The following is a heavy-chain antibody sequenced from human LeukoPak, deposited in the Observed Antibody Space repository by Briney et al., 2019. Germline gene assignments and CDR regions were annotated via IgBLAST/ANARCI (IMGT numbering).Heavy chain of an antibody. J-gene: IGHJ4*02. V-gene: IGHV4-34*01. CDR3: AREKVQGVIRLFDY. Sequence: PSETLSLTCAVYGGSFSGYYWSWIRQPPGKGLEWIGEINHSGSTNYNPSLKSRVTISVDTSKNQLSLKLSSVTAADTAVYYCAREKVQGVIRLFDYWGQGTLVTVSS. CDR1: GGSFSGYY. D-gene: IGHD3-10*01. CDR2: INHSGST.